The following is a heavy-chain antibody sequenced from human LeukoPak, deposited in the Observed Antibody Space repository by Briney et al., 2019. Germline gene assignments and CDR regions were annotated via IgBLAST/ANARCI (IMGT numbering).Heavy chain of an antibody. J-gene: IGHJ4*02. Sequence: PGGSLRLSCAASGFTFSSYSMNWVRQAPGKGLEWVSHISMTSDTIYYADSVKGRFTVSRDKGKNSLYLQMNSLRVEDTAVYYCARGGYCSGGTCYTGDYWGQGTLVTVSS. CDR3: ARGGYCSGGTCYTGDY. V-gene: IGHV3-48*01. D-gene: IGHD2-15*01. CDR2: ISMTSDTI. CDR1: GFTFSSYS.